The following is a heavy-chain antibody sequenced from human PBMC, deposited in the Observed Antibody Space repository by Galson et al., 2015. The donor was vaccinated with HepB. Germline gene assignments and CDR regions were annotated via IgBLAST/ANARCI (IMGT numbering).Heavy chain of an antibody. CDR1: GFTFSSYS. CDR3: ARDNLGYSSSWSLVDYYGMDV. J-gene: IGHJ6*02. V-gene: IGHV3-21*01. Sequence: SLRLSCAASGFTFSSYSMNWVRQAPGKGLEWVSSISSSSSYIYYADSVKGRFTISRDNAKNSLYLQMNSLRAEDTAVYYCARDNLGYSSSWSLVDYYGMDVWVQGTTFTVSS. D-gene: IGHD6-13*01. CDR2: ISSSSSYI.